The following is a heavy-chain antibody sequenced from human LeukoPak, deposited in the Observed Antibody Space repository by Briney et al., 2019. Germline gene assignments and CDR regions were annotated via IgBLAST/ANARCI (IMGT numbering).Heavy chain of an antibody. Sequence: SETLSLTCAVFGGSFSSHYWSWLRQPPGKGLEWIGEVNQGGSTNFNPSLKSRVTISVDTSKNQFSLKLSSVTAADTAVYYCARVKIKGGITIFKEYHYMDVWGKGTTVTVSS. CDR1: GGSFSSHY. J-gene: IGHJ6*03. CDR2: VNQGGST. V-gene: IGHV4-34*01. CDR3: ARVKIKGGITIFKEYHYMDV. D-gene: IGHD3-3*01.